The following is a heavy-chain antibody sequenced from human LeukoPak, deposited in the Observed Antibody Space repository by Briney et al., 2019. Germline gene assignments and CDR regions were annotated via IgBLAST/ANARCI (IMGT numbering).Heavy chain of an antibody. D-gene: IGHD6-13*01. J-gene: IGHJ5*02. CDR3: ARGYSSSWYLNWFDP. CDR1: GGSISSSSYY. Sequence: PSETLSLTCTVSGGSISSSSYYWGWIRQPPGKGLEWIGSNYHSGSTCYNPSLKSRVTISVDTPKNQSSLKLTSVTAADTAVYYCARGYSSSWYLNWFDPWGQGTLVTVSS. V-gene: IGHV4-39*07. CDR2: NYHSGST.